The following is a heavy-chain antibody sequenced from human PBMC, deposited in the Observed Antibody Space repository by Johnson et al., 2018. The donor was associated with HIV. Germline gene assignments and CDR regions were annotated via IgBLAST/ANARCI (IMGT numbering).Heavy chain of an antibody. CDR3: AKGVASTTVAAFDI. CDR1: GVTFSSYP. J-gene: IGHJ3*02. Sequence: EVQLVESGGGLVQPGGSLTLSCAASGVTFSSYPLSWVRQPPGRGLAWVSGINWNGGRAGYTDSVRGRFTISRDSAQNSVSLQMNSLRAEDTALYYCAKGVASTTVAAFDIRGRGTMVTVSS. V-gene: IGHV3-20*04. D-gene: IGHD4-17*01. CDR2: INWNGGRA.